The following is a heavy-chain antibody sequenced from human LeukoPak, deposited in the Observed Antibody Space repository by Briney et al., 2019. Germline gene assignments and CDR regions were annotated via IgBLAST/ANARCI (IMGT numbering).Heavy chain of an antibody. Sequence: PGGSLRLSCAASGFTFSSYAMSWVRQAPGKGLEWVSAIRASGGSTNYADSVKGRFTISRDNSKNTLYLQMNSLRADDTAVYYCAKSSTILRAPAGASDYWGQGTLVTVSS. CDR2: IRASGGST. J-gene: IGHJ4*02. CDR3: AKSSTILRAPAGASDY. V-gene: IGHV3-23*01. CDR1: GFTFSSYA. D-gene: IGHD6-13*01.